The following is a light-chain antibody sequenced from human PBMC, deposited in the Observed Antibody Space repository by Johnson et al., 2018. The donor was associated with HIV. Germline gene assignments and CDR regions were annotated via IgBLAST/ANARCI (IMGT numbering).Light chain of an antibody. V-gene: IGLV1-51*01. CDR1: SSNIGNNY. CDR2: DNN. Sequence: QSVLTQPPSVSAAPGQKVTISCSGSSSNIGNNYVSWYQQLPGTAPKLLIYDNNKRPSGIPDRFSGSKSGTSATLGITGIQTGDEADYYCGTWDSSLSAGKVFGTGHKVTVL. J-gene: IGLJ1*01. CDR3: GTWDSSLSAGKV.